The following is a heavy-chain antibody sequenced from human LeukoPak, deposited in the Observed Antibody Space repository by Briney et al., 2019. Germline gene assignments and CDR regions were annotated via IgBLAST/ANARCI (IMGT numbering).Heavy chain of an antibody. J-gene: IGHJ5*02. Sequence: SETLSLTCAVSGGSISSGGYSWSWIRQPPGKGLEWIGYIYHSGSTYYNPSLKSRVTISADRSKNQFSLKLSSVTAADTAVYYCARIVVVAATLWFDPWGQGTLVTVSS. D-gene: IGHD2-15*01. CDR3: ARIVVVAATLWFDP. CDR1: GGSISSGGYS. V-gene: IGHV4-30-2*01. CDR2: IYHSGST.